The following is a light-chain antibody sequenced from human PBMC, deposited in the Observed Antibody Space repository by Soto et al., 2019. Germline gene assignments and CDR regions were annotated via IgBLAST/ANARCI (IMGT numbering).Light chain of an antibody. CDR3: QQYDNWHSVT. CDR1: PSVGRS. J-gene: IGKJ4*01. V-gene: IGKV3-15*01. CDR2: GTS. Sequence: IVMTQAPSTLPVSPGERATLSCRASPSVGRSLAWYQQKPGQAPRLLIYGTSARATGIPATFSGSGSGTEFTLTISSLESEDFATYYCQQYDNWHSVTFGGGTKVDIK.